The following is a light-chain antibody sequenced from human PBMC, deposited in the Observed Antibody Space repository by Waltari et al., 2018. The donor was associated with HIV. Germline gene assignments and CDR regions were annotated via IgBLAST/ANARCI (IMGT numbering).Light chain of an antibody. CDR1: STDVGSYNA. J-gene: IGLJ3*02. Sequence: QSALTQPASVSGSPGQSITISCPGTSTDVGSYNAVSWYQHHPGKAPKLMIYEDNKRPSGVSNRFSGSKSGNTASLTISGLQAEDEADYYCCSYTGSTTWVFGGGTKLTVL. V-gene: IGLV2-23*01. CDR2: EDN. CDR3: CSYTGSTTWV.